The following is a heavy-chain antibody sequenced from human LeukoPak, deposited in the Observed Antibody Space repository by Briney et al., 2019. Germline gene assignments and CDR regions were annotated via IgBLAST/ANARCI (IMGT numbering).Heavy chain of an antibody. CDR1: GFTFTYSE. D-gene: IGHD2-2*01. V-gene: IGHV3-48*03. CDR2: ISTSGSNI. CDR3: ARHQLLDY. Sequence: GGSLRLSCAASGFTFTYSEMNWIRQAPEKGLEWVSYISTSGSNIYYADSVKGRFTISRDNAKNSLYLQMNSLRAEDTAVYYCARHQLLDYWGQGTLVTVSS. J-gene: IGHJ4*02.